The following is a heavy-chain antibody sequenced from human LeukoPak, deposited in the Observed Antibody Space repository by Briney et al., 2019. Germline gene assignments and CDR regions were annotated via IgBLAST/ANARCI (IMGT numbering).Heavy chain of an antibody. Sequence: GASVKVSCKASGYTFTSYGISWVRQAPGQGLEWMGWISAYNGNTNYAQKLQGRVTTTTDTSTSTACMELRSLRSDDTAVYYCARDRWELLSGSDYWGQGTLVTVSS. V-gene: IGHV1-18*01. CDR1: GYTFTSYG. CDR3: ARDRWELLSGSDY. D-gene: IGHD1-26*01. CDR2: ISAYNGNT. J-gene: IGHJ4*02.